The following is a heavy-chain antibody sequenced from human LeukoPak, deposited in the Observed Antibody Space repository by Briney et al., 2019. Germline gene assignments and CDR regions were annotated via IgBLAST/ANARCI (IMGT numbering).Heavy chain of an antibody. CDR2: IDWDDDK. CDR1: GFSLSTSGMR. V-gene: IGHV2-70*04. D-gene: IGHD4-17*01. J-gene: IGHJ4*02. Sequence: SGPALVRPTQTLTLTCTFSGFSLSTSGMRVSWIRQPPGKALEWLARIDWDDDKFYSTSLKTRLTISKDTSKNQVVLTMTNMDPVDTATYYCAKGTTVTAASDYWGQGTLVTVSS. CDR3: AKGTTVTAASDY.